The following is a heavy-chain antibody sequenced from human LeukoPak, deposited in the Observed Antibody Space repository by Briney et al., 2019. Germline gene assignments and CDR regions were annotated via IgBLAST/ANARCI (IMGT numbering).Heavy chain of an antibody. J-gene: IGHJ6*02. V-gene: IGHV1-18*01. Sequence: ASVKVSCKASGYTFTRYGMNWVRQAPGQGLEWLGWISGYNGNTYFAQNFQGRVTMTADSSTTTASMELRSLRSDDTAVYFCARWYYYDGDGKFIDYGMDLWGQGTTVTVSS. CDR1: GYTFTRYG. CDR2: ISGYNGNT. D-gene: IGHD3-22*01. CDR3: ARWYYYDGDGKFIDYGMDL.